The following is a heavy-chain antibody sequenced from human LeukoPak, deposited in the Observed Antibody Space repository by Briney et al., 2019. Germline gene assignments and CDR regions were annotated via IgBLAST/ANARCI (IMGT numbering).Heavy chain of an antibody. D-gene: IGHD3-3*01. CDR1: RFTFSIYA. CDR2: IGASGGDT. CDR3: AKSPSFGVLRNYFDY. V-gene: IGHV3-23*01. Sequence: GGSLRLSCAASRFTFSIYAMSWARQAPGKGLEWVSAIGASGGDTYYADSVKGRFTMSRDNSKNMLYLQMNSLRADDTAVYYCAKSPSFGVLRNYFDYWGQGTLVTVSS. J-gene: IGHJ4*02.